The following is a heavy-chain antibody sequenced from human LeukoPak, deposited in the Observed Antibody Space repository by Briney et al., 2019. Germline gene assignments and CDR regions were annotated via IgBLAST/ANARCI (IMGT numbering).Heavy chain of an antibody. CDR2: IYYSGST. D-gene: IGHD3-9*01. J-gene: IGHJ3*02. V-gene: IGHV4-34*01. CDR1: GGSFNDYQ. Sequence: SETLSLTCAVSGGSFNDYQWSWLRQPPGKGLEWIGEIYYSGSTNYNPSLKSRVSMSVAPSKRQFSLNLSSVTAADTAVYYCAKGRYYDILTGYDAFDIWGQGTMVTVSS. CDR3: AKGRYYDILTGYDAFDI.